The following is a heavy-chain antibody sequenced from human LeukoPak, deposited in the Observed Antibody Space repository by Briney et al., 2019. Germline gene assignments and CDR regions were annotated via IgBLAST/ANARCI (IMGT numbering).Heavy chain of an antibody. CDR3: ARDKYSGYDLSRSFDY. V-gene: IGHV4-31*03. D-gene: IGHD5-12*01. CDR2: IYYSGST. Sequence: PSQTLSLICTVSGGSISSGGYYWSWIRQHPGKGLEWIGYIYYSGSTYYNPSLKSRVTISVDTSKNQFSLKLSSVTAADTAVYYCARDKYSGYDLSRSFDYWGQGTLVTVSS. CDR1: GGSISSGGYY. J-gene: IGHJ4*02.